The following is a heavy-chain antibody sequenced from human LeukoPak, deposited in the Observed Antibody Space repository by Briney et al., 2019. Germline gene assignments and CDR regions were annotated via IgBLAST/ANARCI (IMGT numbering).Heavy chain of an antibody. CDR3: ARTHSSLDAFDF. J-gene: IGHJ3*01. CDR1: GGSISVSGYY. V-gene: IGHV4-39*01. Sequence: TSETQSLTCSVSGGSISVSGYYWGWIRQSPEKGLEWIANIYYSGTTYYSPSLESRVTISVETSKSQFSLRMTSVAAADTAVYYCARTHSSLDAFDFWGQGTMVIVSS. CDR2: IYYSGTT. D-gene: IGHD3-22*01.